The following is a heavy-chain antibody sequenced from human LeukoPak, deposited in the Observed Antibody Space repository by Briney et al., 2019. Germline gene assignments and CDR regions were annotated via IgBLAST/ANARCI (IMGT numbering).Heavy chain of an antibody. CDR1: GYTFTSDG. Sequence: GASVTVSCKASGYTFTSDGISWVRQAPGQGLEWMGGISAYNGSTNYAQKLQGRVIMTTDTSTSTDYMELRSLRSDATAVYYWARDHPRRVVRSIMFHYYGMDVWGQGTTVTVSS. V-gene: IGHV1-18*01. CDR3: ARDHPRRVVRSIMFHYYGMDV. CDR2: ISAYNGST. J-gene: IGHJ6*02. D-gene: IGHD3-10*01.